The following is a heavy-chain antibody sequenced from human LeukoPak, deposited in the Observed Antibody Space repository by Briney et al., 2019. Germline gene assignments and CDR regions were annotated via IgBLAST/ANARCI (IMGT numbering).Heavy chain of an antibody. CDR1: GFTFDDYA. Sequence: PGGSLRLSCAASGFTFDDYAMHWVRQAPGKGLEWVSGISWNSGSIGYADSVKGRFTISRDNAKKSLYLQMNSLRAEDTALYYXXXGGIHRGYYYYYMDVWGKGTTVTISS. D-gene: IGHD6-13*01. J-gene: IGHJ6*03. CDR3: XXGGIHRGYYYYYMDV. CDR2: ISWNSGSI. V-gene: IGHV3-9*01.